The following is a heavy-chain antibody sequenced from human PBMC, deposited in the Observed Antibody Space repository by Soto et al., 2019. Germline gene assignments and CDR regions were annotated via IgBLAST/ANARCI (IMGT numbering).Heavy chain of an antibody. V-gene: IGHV4-59*08. D-gene: IGHD2-2*01. J-gene: IGHJ4*02. Sequence: PSETLSLTCTVPGVSIPSYYWSWIRQPPGKGLEWIGYIYYSGSTNYNPSLKSRVSIFVDTSKNQFSLELNSATAADRAVYYCARQPESTSYFDYWGQGILVTVSS. CDR1: GVSIPSYY. CDR3: ARQPESTSYFDY. CDR2: IYYSGST.